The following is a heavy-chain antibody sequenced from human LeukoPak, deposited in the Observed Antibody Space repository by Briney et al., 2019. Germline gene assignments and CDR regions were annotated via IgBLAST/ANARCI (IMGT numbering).Heavy chain of an antibody. CDR1: GGSISSYY. Sequence: SETLPLTCTVSGGSISSYYWSWIRQPPGKGLEWIGYIYYSGSTNYNPSLKSRVTISVDTSKNQFSLKLSSVTAADTAVYYCARASVAPYYFDYWGQGTLVTVSS. V-gene: IGHV4-59*01. J-gene: IGHJ4*02. D-gene: IGHD6-19*01. CDR2: IYYSGST. CDR3: ARASVAPYYFDY.